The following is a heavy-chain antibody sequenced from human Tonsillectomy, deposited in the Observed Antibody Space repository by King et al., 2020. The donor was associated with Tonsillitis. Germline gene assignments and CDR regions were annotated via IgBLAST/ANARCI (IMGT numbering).Heavy chain of an antibody. CDR3: AKEDNGGNFFDY. CDR1: GFTFSSYG. D-gene: IGHD4-23*01. CDR2: ISYDGSNK. J-gene: IGHJ4*02. Sequence: VQLVESGGGVVQPGRSLRLSCAGSGFTFSSYGMHWVRQAPGKGREWGAVISYDGSNKYYADSVKGRFTISRDNSKNTLYLQMNSLRAEDTAVYYCAKEDNGGNFFDYWGQGTLVTVSS. V-gene: IGHV3-30*18.